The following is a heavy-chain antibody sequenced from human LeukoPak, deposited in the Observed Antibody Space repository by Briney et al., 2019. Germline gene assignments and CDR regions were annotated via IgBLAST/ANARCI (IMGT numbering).Heavy chain of an antibody. V-gene: IGHV1-24*01. CDR1: GYTLTELF. CDR2: FDPEDGET. D-gene: IGHD3-10*01. Sequence: ASVKVSCKVSGYTLTELFMHWVRQAPGKGLEWMGGFDPEDGETIYAQKFQGRVTMTEDTSTDTAYMELSSLRSEDTAVYYCATGGVLWFGESPNYFDYWGQGTLVTVSP. CDR3: ATGGVLWFGESPNYFDY. J-gene: IGHJ4*02.